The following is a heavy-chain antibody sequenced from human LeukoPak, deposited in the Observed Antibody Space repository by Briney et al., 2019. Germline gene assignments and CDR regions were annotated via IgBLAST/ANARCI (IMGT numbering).Heavy chain of an antibody. D-gene: IGHD4-23*01. V-gene: IGHV4-59*08. CDR1: GGSISSYY. Sequence: SETLSLTCTVSGGSISSYYWSWIRQPPGKGLEWIGYIYYSGSTNYNPSLKSRVTISVDTFKNQFSLKLSSVTAADTAVYYCARAPTGGPGFDYWGQGTLVTVSS. CDR3: ARAPTGGPGFDY. J-gene: IGHJ4*02. CDR2: IYYSGST.